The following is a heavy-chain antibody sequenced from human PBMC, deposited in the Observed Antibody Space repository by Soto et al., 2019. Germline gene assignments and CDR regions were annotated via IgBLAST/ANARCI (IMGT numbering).Heavy chain of an antibody. Sequence: ASVKVSCKASGYTFTSYDINWVRQATGQGLEWMGWMNPNSGNTGYAQKFQGRVTMTRNTSISTAYMELSSLRSEDTDLYYCARAHYDYVWGSYRYWLSAFDIRDQGTMVSVSS. D-gene: IGHD3-16*02. CDR3: ARAHYDYVWGSYRYWLSAFDI. CDR2: MNPNSGNT. V-gene: IGHV1-8*01. CDR1: GYTFTSYD. J-gene: IGHJ3*02.